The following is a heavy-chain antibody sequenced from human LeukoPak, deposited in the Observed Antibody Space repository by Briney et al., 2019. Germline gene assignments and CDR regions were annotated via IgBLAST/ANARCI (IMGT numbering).Heavy chain of an antibody. CDR1: GFTFSSYA. CDR3: AKAVGIRGRATFYFDY. V-gene: IGHV3-23*01. D-gene: IGHD1-26*01. J-gene: IGHJ4*02. CDR2: ISVNGGST. Sequence: GGSPRLSCAASGFTFSSYAMSWVRQPPGKGLEWVSSISVNGGSTYYADSVKGRFTISRDNSKNTLYLQMNSLRAEDTGMSYRAKAVGIRGRATFYFDYWDQGTLVTV.